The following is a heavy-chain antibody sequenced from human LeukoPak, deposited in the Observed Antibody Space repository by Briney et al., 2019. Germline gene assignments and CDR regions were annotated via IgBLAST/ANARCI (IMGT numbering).Heavy chain of an antibody. CDR1: GFTFSSYE. Sequence: PGGSLRLSCAASGFTFSSYEINWVRQAPGKGLEWVSYISSGGTIIYYADSVKGRFTISRENAKNSLYLQMDNLRAEDTAVYYCATDRREEPSNFDRNRFAYWGQGTLVTVSS. CDR3: ATDRREEPSNFDRNRFAY. J-gene: IGHJ4*02. D-gene: IGHD1-14*01. CDR2: ISSGGTII. V-gene: IGHV3-48*03.